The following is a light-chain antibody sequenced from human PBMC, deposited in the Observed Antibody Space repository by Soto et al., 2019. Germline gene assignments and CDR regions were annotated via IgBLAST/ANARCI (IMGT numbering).Light chain of an antibody. CDR3: QQVNSYPLT. CDR1: QGFSSD. J-gene: IGKJ4*01. CDR2: RVS. Sequence: DIQLTQSPSFLSASVGDRVTITCRASQGFSSDLAWYQLKPAKAPKLLIYRVSTLQSGVPSRISGSGSGTGFTLTISGLQPEDSATYYCQQVNSYPLTFGGGTKVEIK. V-gene: IGKV1-9*01.